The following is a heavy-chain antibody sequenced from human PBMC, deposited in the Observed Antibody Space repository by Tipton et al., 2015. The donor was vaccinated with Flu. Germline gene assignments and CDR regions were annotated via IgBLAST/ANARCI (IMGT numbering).Heavy chain of an antibody. CDR2: INSAGTST. D-gene: IGHD4-17*01. Sequence: SLRLSCVSAGFILSDYMMHWVRQGPGKGLVWVSRINSAGTSTTYADSVRGRFTISRDNAKNTLFLQMNSLTAEDTAVYYCARVNDFDDYAAYDIWGQGTTVSVSS. J-gene: IGHJ3*02. CDR3: ARVNDFDDYAAYDI. CDR1: GFILSDYM. V-gene: IGHV3-74*01.